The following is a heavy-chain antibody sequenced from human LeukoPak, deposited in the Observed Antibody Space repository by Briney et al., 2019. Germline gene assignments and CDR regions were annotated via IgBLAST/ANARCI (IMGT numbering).Heavy chain of an antibody. Sequence: GGSLRLSCAASGFTFTSYVMSWVRQAPGKGLEWVSTISGSGDSTYYADSVKGRSTISRDNSKNTVYLQMNSLTAEDTAVYYCAKDHGVASGDFDYWGQGTLVTVSS. CDR1: GFTFTSYV. J-gene: IGHJ4*02. V-gene: IGHV3-23*01. CDR2: ISGSGDST. D-gene: IGHD3-3*02. CDR3: AKDHGVASGDFDY.